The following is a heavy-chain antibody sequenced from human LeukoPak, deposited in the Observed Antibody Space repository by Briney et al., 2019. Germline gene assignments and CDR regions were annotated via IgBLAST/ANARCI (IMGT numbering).Heavy chain of an antibody. CDR2: ISSSGST. CDR3: ARHRGGAVAALTLDV. CDR1: GGSISTYY. V-gene: IGHV4-4*07. J-gene: IGHJ6*04. Sequence: SETLSLTCTVSGGSISTYYWTWIRQPAGKGLEWIGRISSSGSTNYNPSLKSRVTMSVDTSKNQFSLKLSSVTAADTAVYYCARHRGGAVAALTLDVWGKGTTVTVSS. D-gene: IGHD6-19*01.